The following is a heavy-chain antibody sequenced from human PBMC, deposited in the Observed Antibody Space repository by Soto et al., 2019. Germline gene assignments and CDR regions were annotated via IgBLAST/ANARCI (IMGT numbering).Heavy chain of an antibody. CDR1: GGSFSGYY. D-gene: IGHD3-10*01. CDR3: ARARNYYGSGSYYKAPYYFEY. Sequence: TSETLSLTCAVYGGSFSGYYWSWIRQPPGKGLEWIGEINHSGSTNYNPSLKSRVTISVDTSKNQFSLKPSSVTAADTAVYYCARARNYYGSGSYYKAPYYFEYWGQGTLVTVSS. J-gene: IGHJ4*02. CDR2: INHSGST. V-gene: IGHV4-34*01.